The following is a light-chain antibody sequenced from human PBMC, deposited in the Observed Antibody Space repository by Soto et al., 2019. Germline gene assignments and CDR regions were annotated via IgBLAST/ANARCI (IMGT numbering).Light chain of an antibody. J-gene: IGLJ2*01. CDR2: LNSDGSH. Sequence: QLVLTQSPSASASLGASVKLTCTLTSGHSSYSISWHQQRPEKGPRYLMKLNSDGSHSKGDGIHDRFSGSSSEADRYLTFSSLQSEDAADYYCQTWVTGIQVFGGGTKVTVL. CDR1: SGHSSYS. CDR3: QTWVTGIQV. V-gene: IGLV4-69*01.